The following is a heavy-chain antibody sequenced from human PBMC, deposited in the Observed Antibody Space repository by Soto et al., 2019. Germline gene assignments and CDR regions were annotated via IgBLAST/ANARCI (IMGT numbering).Heavy chain of an antibody. Sequence: GGSLRLSCAASGFTFSSYAMSWVRQAPGKGLEWVSAISGSGGSTYYVDSVKGRFTISRDNSKNTLYLQMNSLRAEDTAVYYCAKDMATYYYDSSGYDYWGQGTLVTVSS. CDR2: ISGSGGST. V-gene: IGHV3-23*01. CDR3: AKDMATYYYDSSGYDY. D-gene: IGHD3-22*01. CDR1: GFTFSSYA. J-gene: IGHJ4*02.